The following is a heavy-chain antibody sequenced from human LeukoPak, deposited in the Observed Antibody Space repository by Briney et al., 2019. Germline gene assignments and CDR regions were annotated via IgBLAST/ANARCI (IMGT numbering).Heavy chain of an antibody. CDR2: ISSSSSYI. CDR3: ARDHDRYDSSGYPY. J-gene: IGHJ4*02. D-gene: IGHD3-22*01. V-gene: IGHV3-21*01. CDR1: GFTFSSYS. Sequence: GGSLRLSCAASGFTFSSYSMNWVGQAPGKGLEWVSSISSSSSYIYYADSVKGRFTISRDNAKNSLYLQMNSLRAEDTAVYYCARDHDRYDSSGYPYWGQGTLVTVSS.